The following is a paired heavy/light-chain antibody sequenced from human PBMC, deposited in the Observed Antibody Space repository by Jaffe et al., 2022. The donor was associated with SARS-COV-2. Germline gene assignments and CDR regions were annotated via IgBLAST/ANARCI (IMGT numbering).Light chain of an antibody. CDR2: GAS. CDR1: QSVSSSY. Sequence: EIVLTQSPGTLSLSPGERATLSCRASQSVSSSYLAWYQQKPGQAPRLLIYGASSRATGIPDRFSGSGSGTDFTLTISRLEPEDFAVYYCQQYGSSPQYTFGQGTKLEIK. V-gene: IGKV3-20*01. J-gene: IGKJ2*01. CDR3: QQYGSSPQYT.
Heavy chain of an antibody. V-gene: IGHV3-66*02. Sequence: EVQLVESGGGLVQPGGSLRLSCAASGFTVSSNYMSWVRQAPGKGLEWVSVIYSGGSTYYADSVKGRFTISRDNSKNTLYLQMNSLRAEDTAVYYCARVKGSGSPVDYYYYYYGMDVWGQGTTVTVSS. D-gene: IGHD3-10*01. CDR2: IYSGGST. J-gene: IGHJ6*02. CDR3: ARVKGSGSPVDYYYYYYGMDV. CDR1: GFTVSSNY.